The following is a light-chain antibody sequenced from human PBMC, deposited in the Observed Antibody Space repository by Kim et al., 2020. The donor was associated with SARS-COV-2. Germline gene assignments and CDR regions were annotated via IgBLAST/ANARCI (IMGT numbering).Light chain of an antibody. V-gene: IGKV3-11*01. J-gene: IGKJ4*01. CDR3: QHRYTVPPLT. CDR1: QTISTY. Sequence: EIVLTQSPTALSLSPGERATLSCRASQTISTYLAWYQHKPGQAPRLLIHDASNRATGIPARFSGSGSGTDFTLTIRDLEPEDFVVYYCQHRYTVPPLTFGGGTKVDIK. CDR2: DAS.